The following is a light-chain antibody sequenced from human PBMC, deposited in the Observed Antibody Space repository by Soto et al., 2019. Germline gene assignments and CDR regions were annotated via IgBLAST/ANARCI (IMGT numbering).Light chain of an antibody. V-gene: IGKV3-15*01. J-gene: IGKJ2*01. CDR1: QSVSSL. CDR3: QQYHYWPYT. Sequence: VLTQSPATLSVSPAERVTLSCRASQSVSSLLAWYQQKPGQAPRLLIYSTSTRATGIPARFSGSGSGTEFTLTISSLQSEEFAIYYCQQYHYWPYTFGQGTNLEIK. CDR2: STS.